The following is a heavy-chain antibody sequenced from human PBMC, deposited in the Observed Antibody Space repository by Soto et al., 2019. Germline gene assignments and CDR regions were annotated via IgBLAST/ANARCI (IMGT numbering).Heavy chain of an antibody. CDR2: ISNDVRNI. CDR1: GLTFSTYG. Sequence: VQLVESGGGVVQPGRSLRLSCAASGLTFSTYGFHWVRQAPGKGLEWVAVISNDVRNIHYAESVEGRFTISRDNSKNTLYLQMNSLRPNDTAVYYCVKDTLGGMTPVFMPGPDWGQGTLVTVSP. D-gene: IGHD2-2*01. J-gene: IGHJ4*02. CDR3: VKDTLGGMTPVFMPGPD. V-gene: IGHV3-30*18.